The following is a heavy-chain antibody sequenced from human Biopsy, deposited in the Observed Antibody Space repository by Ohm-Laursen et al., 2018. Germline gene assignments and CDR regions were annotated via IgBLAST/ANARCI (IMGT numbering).Heavy chain of an antibody. CDR1: GFVVSGTQ. CDR2: IYSGDST. D-gene: IGHD6-25*01. CDR3: ARATYSSGHKIDS. J-gene: IGHJ4*02. V-gene: IGHV3-53*01. Sequence: SLRLSCTASGFVVSGTQMSWVRQAPRKGLGWVSVIYSGDSTYYADSVKGRFTISRDESKNTLYLQMNRLRAKDTAVYHCARATYSSGHKIDSWGQGTLVTVSS.